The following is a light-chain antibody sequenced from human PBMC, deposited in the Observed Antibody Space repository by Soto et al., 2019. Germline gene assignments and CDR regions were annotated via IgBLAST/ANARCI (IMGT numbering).Light chain of an antibody. J-gene: IGKJ4*01. V-gene: IGKV3-20*01. CDR2: GAS. Sequence: EIVLTQSPGTLSLSPGERATLSCRASQSVSSNYLAWYQQKPGQAPRLLIFGASSRATGIPDRFGGSGSGTDFTLTISRLEPEDFAVYYCQHYGRSPLAFGGGTKVEIK. CDR3: QHYGRSPLA. CDR1: QSVSSNY.